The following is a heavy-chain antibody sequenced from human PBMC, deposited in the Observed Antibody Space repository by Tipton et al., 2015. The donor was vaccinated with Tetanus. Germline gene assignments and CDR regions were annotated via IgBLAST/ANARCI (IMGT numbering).Heavy chain of an antibody. CDR1: GFAFSSYG. CDR3: AKDWDIVVVTAPSFDS. CDR2: ISLSGRKT. J-gene: IGHJ4*02. Sequence: SLRLSCAASGFAFSSYGMTWVRQAPGKGLEWVSTISLSGRKTYYADSVKGRFIISRDNSRNTVHLQMNNPRAEDTAVYFCAKDWDIVVVTAPSFDSWGQGTLVTVSS. V-gene: IGHV3-23*01. D-gene: IGHD2-21*02.